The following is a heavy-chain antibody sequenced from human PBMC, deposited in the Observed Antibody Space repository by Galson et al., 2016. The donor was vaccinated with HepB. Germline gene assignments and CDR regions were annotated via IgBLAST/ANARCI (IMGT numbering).Heavy chain of an antibody. CDR1: GFTFSNYA. V-gene: IGHV3-23*01. J-gene: IGHJ4*01. CDR3: AKESPYSNVRHYYLEN. Sequence: SLRLSCAASGFTFSNYAMSWVRQAPRKGPEWVSAISGVSDRTYYAGSMKDRFIISRDDSRNMLFLQLNSLRAEDTAIYYCAKESPYSNVRHYYLENWGLGTLVTVSS. D-gene: IGHD4-11*01. CDR2: ISGVSDRT.